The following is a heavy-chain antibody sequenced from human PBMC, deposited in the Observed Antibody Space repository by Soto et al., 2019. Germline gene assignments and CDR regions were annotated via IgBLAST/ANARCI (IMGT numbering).Heavy chain of an antibody. J-gene: IGHJ5*02. CDR3: AREDRNYNDSSGYYH. D-gene: IGHD3-22*01. V-gene: IGHV4-31*03. CDR2: IHYSGST. Sequence: SETLSLTCTVSGGSISSGGYYWSWIRQHPGKGLEWIGYIHYSGSTYYNPSLKSRVSVSLDTSKNQFSLKLSSVTAADTAVYYCAREDRNYNDSSGYYHWGQGTLVTVSS. CDR1: GGSISSGGYY.